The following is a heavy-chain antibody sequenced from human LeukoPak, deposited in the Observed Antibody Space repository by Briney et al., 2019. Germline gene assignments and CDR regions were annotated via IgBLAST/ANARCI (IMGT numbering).Heavy chain of an antibody. CDR3: ARGHWDFDY. CDR2: ISGSGEST. V-gene: IGHV3-23*01. Sequence: GGSLRLSCAASGFTFSSYAMTWVRQAPGKGLEWVSEISGSGESTYYGDSVKGRFTISRDNSKNTLYLQMNSLRAGDTAIYYCARGHWDFDYWGQGTLVTVSS. J-gene: IGHJ4*02. D-gene: IGHD7-27*01. CDR1: GFTFSSYA.